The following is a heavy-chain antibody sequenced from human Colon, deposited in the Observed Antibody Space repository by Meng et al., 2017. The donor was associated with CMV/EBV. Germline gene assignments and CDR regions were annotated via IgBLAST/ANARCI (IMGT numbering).Heavy chain of an antibody. CDR3: ARHSLTILTD. V-gene: IGHV2-5*02. CDR2: IHWDDDK. CDR1: GFSLTPTGAG. D-gene: IGHD2-8*02. J-gene: IGHJ4*02. Sequence: LKVSVPARGQPPPPPPLPATFSGFSLTPTGAGVAWVRQPPGKAPELLALIHWDDDKRYSPSLKNRLNITKDTSKNQVVLSMTDLDPADTGTFYCARHSLTILTDWGQGALVTVSS.